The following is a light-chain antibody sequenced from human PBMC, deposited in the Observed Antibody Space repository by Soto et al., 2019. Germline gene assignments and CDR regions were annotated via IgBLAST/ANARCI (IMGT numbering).Light chain of an antibody. CDR1: SSNIGGNS. Sequence: QPVLTQPPSVSAAPGQKVTISCSGSSSNIGGNSVSWYQQLPGTAPKLLIYDDNKRPSGIPDRFSGSRSGTSATMGITGFQTGDEADYYCGSWDSSLSAYVFGTGTKVTAL. J-gene: IGLJ1*01. CDR2: DDN. CDR3: GSWDSSLSAYV. V-gene: IGLV1-51*01.